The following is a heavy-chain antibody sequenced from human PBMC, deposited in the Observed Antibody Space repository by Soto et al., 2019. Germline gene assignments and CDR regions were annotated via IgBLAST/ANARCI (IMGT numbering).Heavy chain of an antibody. CDR1: GAALNSGNYY. CDR2: IYVTGAV. CDR3: ARLRIATNNYKWSDP. Sequence: KTSETLSLTCSVSGAALNSGNYYWSWIRQVPGKGLEWIGHIYVTGAVDYNPSLRDRITISQDTSERQFSLNLRLVTAADTAVYYCARLRIATNNYKWSDPWGQGTLVTVSS. D-gene: IGHD2-21*01. J-gene: IGHJ5*02. V-gene: IGHV4-31*03.